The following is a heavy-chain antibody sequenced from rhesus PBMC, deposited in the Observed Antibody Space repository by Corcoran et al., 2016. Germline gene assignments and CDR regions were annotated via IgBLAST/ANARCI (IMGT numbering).Heavy chain of an antibody. J-gene: IGHJ5-1*01. CDR1: GYTFSIYA. CDR3: ARGQTVAATINNRFDV. Sequence: QVQLVQSGAEVKKPGASVKLSCKASGYTFSIYAISWVRQAPGQGLERISPIVGITNTAQTFQSRVTITADTSTSTAYMELSSLRSEDTAVYSCARGQTVAATINNRFDVWGPGVLVTVSS. D-gene: IGHD4-29*01. CDR2: SPIVGIT. V-gene: IGHV1-151*01.